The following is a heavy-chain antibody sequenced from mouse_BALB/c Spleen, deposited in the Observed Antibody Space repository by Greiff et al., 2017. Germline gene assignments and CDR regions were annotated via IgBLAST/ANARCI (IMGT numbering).Heavy chain of an antibody. CDR1: GYTFTSYW. J-gene: IGHJ2*01. D-gene: IGHD1-1*01. CDR3: TRDLYYGSSYGYFDY. V-gene: IGHV1-69*02. CDR2: IYPSDSYT. Sequence: QVQLKQPGAELVRPGASVKLSCKASGYTFTSYWINWVKQRPGQGLEWIGNIYPSDSYTNYNQKFKDKATLTVDKSSSTAYMQLSSPTSEDSAVYYCTRDLYYGSSYGYFDYWGQGTTLTVSS.